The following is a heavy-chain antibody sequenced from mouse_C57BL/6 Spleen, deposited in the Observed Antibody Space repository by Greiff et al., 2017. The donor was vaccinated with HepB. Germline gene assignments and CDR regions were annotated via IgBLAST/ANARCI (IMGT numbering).Heavy chain of an antibody. CDR3: GSGNDYAMDY. CDR1: GYTFTSYG. J-gene: IGHJ4*01. Sequence: QVHVQQSGAELARPGASVKLSCKASGYTFTSYGISWVKQSTGQGLEWIGEIYPSSGNTYYNEKFKGKATLTADKSSSTAYMELRSLTSEDSAVYCCGSGNDYAMDYWGQGTSVTVSS. V-gene: IGHV1-81*01. D-gene: IGHD4-1*01. CDR2: IYPSSGNT.